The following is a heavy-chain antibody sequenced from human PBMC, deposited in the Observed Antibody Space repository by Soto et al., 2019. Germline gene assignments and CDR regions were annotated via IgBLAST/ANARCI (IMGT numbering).Heavy chain of an antibody. Sequence: QVQLAQSGAEVKKPGASVKVSCKASGYTFTSYGISWVRQAPGQGLEWMAWINPYNGNTKYAEKFLGRVTVTTDTSTATAYMEVRSLTSDATAVFYCARVGVGRASPRVWTSWGQGTTVTVSS. CDR3: ARVGVGRASPRVWTS. J-gene: IGHJ5*02. CDR2: INPYNGNT. CDR1: GYTFTSYG. V-gene: IGHV1-18*01. D-gene: IGHD3-16*01.